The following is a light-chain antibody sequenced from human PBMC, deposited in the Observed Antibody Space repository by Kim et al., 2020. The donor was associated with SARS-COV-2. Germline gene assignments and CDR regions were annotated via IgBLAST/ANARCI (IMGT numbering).Light chain of an antibody. CDR1: SSDVGGYNY. CDR3: SSYAGSNNYVV. V-gene: IGLV2-8*01. J-gene: IGLJ2*01. CDR2: EVS. Sequence: QPVTISCTGTSSDVGGYNYVSWYQQHPGKAPKLMIYEVSKRPSGVPDRFSGSKSGNTASLTVSGLQAEDEADYYCSSYAGSNNYVVFGGGTQLTVL.